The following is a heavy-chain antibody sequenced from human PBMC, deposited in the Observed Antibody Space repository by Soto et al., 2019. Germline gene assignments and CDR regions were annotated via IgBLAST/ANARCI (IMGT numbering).Heavy chain of an antibody. Sequence: QVQLPQWGAGLLKPSETLSLTCAVYGGSFSGYYWSWIRQPPGKGLEWIGEINHSGSTNYNPSLKSRVTISVDTSKNQFPLKLSSVTAADTAVYYCARGIVVVPAARRNWFDPWGQGTLVTVSS. CDR3: ARGIVVVPAARRNWFDP. J-gene: IGHJ5*02. CDR1: GGSFSGYY. D-gene: IGHD2-2*01. CDR2: INHSGST. V-gene: IGHV4-34*01.